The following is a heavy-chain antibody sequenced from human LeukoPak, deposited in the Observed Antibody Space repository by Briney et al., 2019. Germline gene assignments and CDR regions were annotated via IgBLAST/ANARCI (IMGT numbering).Heavy chain of an antibody. V-gene: IGHV1-2*02. CDR3: ARVPRYCSGGSCHHFDY. CDR1: GYTFTGYY. J-gene: IGHJ4*02. Sequence: ASVKVSCKASGYTFTGYYMHWVRQAPGQGLEWMGWINPNSGGTNYAQKFQGRVTMTRDTSISTAYMELSRLRSDDTAVYYCARVPRYCSGGSCHHFDYWGQGTLVTVSS. D-gene: IGHD2-15*01. CDR2: INPNSGGT.